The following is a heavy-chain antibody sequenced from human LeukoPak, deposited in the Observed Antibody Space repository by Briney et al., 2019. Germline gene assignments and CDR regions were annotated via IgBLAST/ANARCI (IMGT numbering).Heavy chain of an antibody. Sequence: SETLSLTYTVSGGSISSYYWSWIRQPAGEGLEWIGRIYTSGSTNYNASLKSRVTMSVDTSKNQFSLKLSSVTAADTAVYYCAGGWYSRYFDYWGEGTLVTVSS. J-gene: IGHJ4*02. V-gene: IGHV4-4*07. CDR3: AGGWYSRYFDY. CDR2: IYTSGST. D-gene: IGHD2-15*01. CDR1: GGSISSYY.